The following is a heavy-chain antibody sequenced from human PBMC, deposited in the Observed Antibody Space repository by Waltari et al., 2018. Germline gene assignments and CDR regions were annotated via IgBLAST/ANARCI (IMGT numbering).Heavy chain of an antibody. CDR3: ASGHSSSDY. CDR1: GFTFSSYS. CDR2: MSSSSSYI. Sequence: EVQLVESGGGLVKPGGSLRLSCAASGFTFSSYSMHWVRQAPGKGLEWVSSMSSSSSYIDYADSVKGRFTISRDNAKNSLYLQMNSLRAEDTAVYYCASGHSSSDYWGQGTLVTVSS. J-gene: IGHJ4*02. D-gene: IGHD6-6*01. V-gene: IGHV3-21*01.